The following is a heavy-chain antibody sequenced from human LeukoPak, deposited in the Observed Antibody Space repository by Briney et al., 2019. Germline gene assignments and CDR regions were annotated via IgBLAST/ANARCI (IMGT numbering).Heavy chain of an antibody. CDR1: GFTFSDYW. Sequence: GGSLRLSCAASGFTFSDYWMSWVRQAPGKGLEWVANINQDASDEQYVDSVKGRFTISRDNAKNSLYLQMNNLRAEDTAVYYCARDVYGSGSYFDYWGQGTLVTVSS. CDR3: ARDVYGSGSYFDY. CDR2: INQDASDE. J-gene: IGHJ4*02. D-gene: IGHD3-10*01. V-gene: IGHV3-7*01.